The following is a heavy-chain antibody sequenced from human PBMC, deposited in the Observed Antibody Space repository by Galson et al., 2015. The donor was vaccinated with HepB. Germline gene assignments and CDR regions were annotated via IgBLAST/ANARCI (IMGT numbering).Heavy chain of an antibody. CDR2: IYRTSNT. J-gene: IGHJ6*02. CDR3: ARASAATAYAVDV. V-gene: IGHV4-4*07. Sequence: LSLTCAVSGVSTTSYYWTWIRQPAGKGLEWIGRIYRTSNTDYNPSLKSRVTMSLDTSKNQFSLQLTSVTVADTAVYYCARASAATAYAVDVWGQGITVAVS. D-gene: IGHD2-15*01. CDR1: GVSTTSYY.